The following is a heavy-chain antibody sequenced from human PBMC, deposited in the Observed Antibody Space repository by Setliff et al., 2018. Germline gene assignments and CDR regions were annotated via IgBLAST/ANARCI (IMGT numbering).Heavy chain of an antibody. Sequence: SETLSLTCTVSGDSNSTYYWSWIRRPAGKGLEWIGRVFVDGSTNYNPSLKSRVTMSVDTSKNQFSLKLTSVTAADTAIYYCARDTSSDWAAWFDPWSQGILVTVSS. CDR1: GDSNSTYY. CDR3: ARDTSSDWAAWFDP. J-gene: IGHJ5*02. D-gene: IGHD3-22*01. CDR2: VFVDGST. V-gene: IGHV4-4*07.